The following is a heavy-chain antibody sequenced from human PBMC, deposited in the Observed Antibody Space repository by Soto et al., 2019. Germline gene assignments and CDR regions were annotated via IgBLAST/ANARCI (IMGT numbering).Heavy chain of an antibody. CDR1: GFTFSSYA. CDR2: ISGSGGST. D-gene: IGHD2-15*01. J-gene: IGHJ6*02. V-gene: IGHV3-23*01. Sequence: GGSLRLSCAASGFTFSSYAMSWVRQAPGKGLEWVSAISGSGGSTYYADSVKGRFTISRDNSKNTLYLQMNSLRAEDTAVYYCAKHKLRGYYYGMDVWGQGTTVTVSS. CDR3: AKHKLRGYYYGMDV.